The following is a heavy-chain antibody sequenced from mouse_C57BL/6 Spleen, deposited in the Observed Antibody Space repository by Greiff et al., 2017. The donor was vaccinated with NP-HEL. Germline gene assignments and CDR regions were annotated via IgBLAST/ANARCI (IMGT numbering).Heavy chain of an antibody. Sequence: EVQVVESGAELVKPGASVKLSCTASGFNIKDYYMHWVKQRTEQGLEWIGRIDPEDGGTKYAPKFQGKATLTADTSSNTAYMQLSSLTSEDTAVYYCARAGSVMDYWGQGTSVTVSS. J-gene: IGHJ4*01. CDR1: GFNIKDYY. V-gene: IGHV14-2*01. CDR3: ARAGSVMDY. CDR2: IDPEDGGT.